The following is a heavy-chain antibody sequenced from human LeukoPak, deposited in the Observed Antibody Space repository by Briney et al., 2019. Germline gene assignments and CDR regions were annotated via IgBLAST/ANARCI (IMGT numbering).Heavy chain of an antibody. J-gene: IGHJ4*02. CDR3: ARFSPRAMGNYLDF. D-gene: IGHD7-27*01. CDR1: GGSISSGSYS. Sequence: SQTLSLTYAVSGGSISSGSYSWSWIRQPPGKGLEWIGYIYPRGSTYYNPSLKSRVILSLDKSANQFSLNLSSVTAADTAVYYCARFSPRAMGNYLDFWGQGTLVTVSS. CDR2: IYPRGST. V-gene: IGHV4-30-2*01.